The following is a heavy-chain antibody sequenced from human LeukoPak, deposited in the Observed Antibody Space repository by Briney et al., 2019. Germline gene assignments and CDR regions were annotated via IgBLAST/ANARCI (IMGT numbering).Heavy chain of an antibody. V-gene: IGHV1-18*01. CDR3: ARVSLGYSSGWYVDY. D-gene: IGHD6-19*01. CDR2: ISAYNGNT. J-gene: IGHJ4*02. CDR1: GYTFTSYG. Sequence: ASVKVSCKASGYTFTSYGISRVRQAPGQGLEWMGWISAYNGNTNYAQKLQGRVTMTTDTSTSTAYMELRSLRSDDTAVYYCARVSLGYSSGWYVDYWGQGTLVTVSS.